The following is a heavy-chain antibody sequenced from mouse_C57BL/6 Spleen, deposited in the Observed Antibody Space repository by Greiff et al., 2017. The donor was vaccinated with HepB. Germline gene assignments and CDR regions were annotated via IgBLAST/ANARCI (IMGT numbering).Heavy chain of an antibody. J-gene: IGHJ3*01. CDR1: GYSITSGYY. CDR2: ISYDGSN. V-gene: IGHV3-6*01. CDR3: ARSWGFAY. Sequence: EVKLMESGPGLVKPSQSLSLTCSVTGYSITSGYYWNWIRQFPGNKLEWMGYISYDGSNNYNPSLKNRISITRDTSKNQFFLKLNSVTTEDTATYYCARSWGFAYWGQGTLVTVSA.